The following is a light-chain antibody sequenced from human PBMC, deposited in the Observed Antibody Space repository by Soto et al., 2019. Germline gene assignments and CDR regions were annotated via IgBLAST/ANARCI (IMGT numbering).Light chain of an antibody. CDR1: QSISSW. Sequence: DIQMTQSPSTLSATAGDRVTITCRASQSISSWLAWYQHKPGKAPKLLIYDASNLDSGVPSRFSGSGSGTEFTLTISSLQPEDFATYYCLQYNSYPFTLGQGTRLEIK. V-gene: IGKV1-5*01. CDR2: DAS. CDR3: LQYNSYPFT. J-gene: IGKJ5*01.